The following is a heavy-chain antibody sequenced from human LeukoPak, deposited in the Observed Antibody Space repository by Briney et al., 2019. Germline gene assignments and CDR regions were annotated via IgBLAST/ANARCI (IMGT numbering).Heavy chain of an antibody. CDR2: IYTSGST. Sequence: PSETLSLTCTVSGGSISSGSYYWSWIRQPAGKGLEWIGRIYTSGSTNYNPSLKSRVTMSADTSKNQFSLKLSSVTAADTAVYYCARALGYCSSTSCRGAFDIWGQGTMVTVSS. CDR3: ARALGYCSSTSCRGAFDI. CDR1: GGSISSGSYY. J-gene: IGHJ3*02. V-gene: IGHV4-61*02. D-gene: IGHD2-2*01.